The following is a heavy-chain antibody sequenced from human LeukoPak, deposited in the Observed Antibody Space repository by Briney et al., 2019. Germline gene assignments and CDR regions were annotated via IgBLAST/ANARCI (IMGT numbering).Heavy chain of an antibody. Sequence: ASVKVSCKASGYTFTGYYIHWVRQAPGQGLEWMGWINPNSGGTNYAQKFQGRVTMTRDTSISTAYMELSRLTSDDTAVYYCARAGFPHTPTDGGAYRGQGTLVTVSS. V-gene: IGHV1-2*02. J-gene: IGHJ4*02. CDR3: ARAGFPHTPTDGGAY. D-gene: IGHD5-18*01. CDR2: INPNSGGT. CDR1: GYTFTGYY.